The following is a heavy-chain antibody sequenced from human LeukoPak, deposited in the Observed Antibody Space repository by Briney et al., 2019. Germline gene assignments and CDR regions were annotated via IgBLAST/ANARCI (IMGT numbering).Heavy chain of an antibody. CDR2: IFPSDSDT. J-gene: IGHJ4*02. D-gene: IGHD1-1*01. V-gene: IGHV5-51*01. CDR1: GYSFTSYW. Sequence: GESLKISCKGSGYSFTSYWVAWVRQMPGKGLEWMGIIFPSDSDTRYSPSFQGQITISADKSISTAYLQWGSLKASDTAMYYCARLNDGHSDYWGQGTLVTVSS. CDR3: ARLNDGHSDY.